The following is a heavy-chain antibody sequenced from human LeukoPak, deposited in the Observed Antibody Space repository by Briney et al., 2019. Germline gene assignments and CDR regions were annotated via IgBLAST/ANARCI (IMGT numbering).Heavy chain of an antibody. D-gene: IGHD5-24*01. J-gene: IGHJ4*02. CDR3: ARGGDAYSEAAY. Sequence: XXWXXXXXXKGLEGXPHINQQVTPQYYLASVNLRFTISRDNPNTSLYLQMTSLRVEDTALYYCARGGDAYSEAAYWGQGTLVTVSS. CDR2: INQQVTPQ. V-gene: IGHV3-7*01.